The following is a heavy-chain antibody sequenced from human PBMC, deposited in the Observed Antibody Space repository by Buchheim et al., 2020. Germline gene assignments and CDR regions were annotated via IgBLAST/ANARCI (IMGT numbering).Heavy chain of an antibody. CDR3: ARDGRGYCSGGSCTGLDY. D-gene: IGHD2-15*01. CDR1: GFTFSSYA. V-gene: IGHV3-30-3*01. Sequence: QVQLVESGGGVVQPGRSLRLSCAASGFTFSSYAMHWVRQAPGKGLEWVAVISYDGSNKYYADSVKGRFTISRDNSKNTLYLQMNSLRAEDTAVYYCARDGRGYCSGGSCTGLDYWGQGTL. J-gene: IGHJ4*02. CDR2: ISYDGSNK.